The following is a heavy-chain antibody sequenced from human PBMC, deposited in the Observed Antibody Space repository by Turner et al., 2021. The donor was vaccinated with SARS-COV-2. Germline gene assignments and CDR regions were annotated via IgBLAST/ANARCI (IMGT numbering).Heavy chain of an antibody. V-gene: IGHV1-24*01. CDR1: GYTLTDLF. D-gene: IGHD3-22*01. J-gene: IGHJ4*02. Sequence: QVKLVQSGEEAKTPGASVKVSCKFSGYTLTDLFMHWVRQAPGKGREGMGGFDPEDGETIYEQKFQGRVTMTEDTSTDTDYIELRSLRSEDTAMYYYATGGYYDSSGYGNWGQGTLVTVSS. CDR3: ATGGYYDSSGYGN. CDR2: FDPEDGET.